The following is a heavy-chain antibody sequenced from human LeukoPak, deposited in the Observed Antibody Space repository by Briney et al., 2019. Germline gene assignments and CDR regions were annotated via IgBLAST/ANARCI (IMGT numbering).Heavy chain of an antibody. J-gene: IGHJ5*02. CDR2: IKSKADAGTT. V-gene: IGHV3-15*01. CDR3: TIDHIYSGGFYYNDWFDP. Sequence: GGSLRLSCAASGLTFSSYGMSWVRQAPGKGLEWVGRIKSKADAGTTDYAAPVKGRFTISRDDSKNTLYLQMNSLKIEDTAVYHCTIDHIYSGGFYYNDWFDPWGQGTLVTVSS. CDR1: GLTFSSYG. D-gene: IGHD2-15*01.